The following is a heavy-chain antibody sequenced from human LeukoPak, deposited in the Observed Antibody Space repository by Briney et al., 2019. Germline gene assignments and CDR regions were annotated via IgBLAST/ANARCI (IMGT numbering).Heavy chain of an antibody. V-gene: IGHV1-2*06. CDR2: INPNSGGT. CDR1: GYTFTGYY. CDR3: ARGAGTIMYYYYMDV. D-gene: IGHD1-1*01. J-gene: IGHJ6*03. Sequence: ASVKVSCKASGYTFTGYYMHWVRQAPGQGLEWMGRINPNSGGTNYAQKFQGRVTMTRDTSISTAYMELSRLRSDDTAVYYCARGAGTIMYYYYMDVWGKGTTVTVSS.